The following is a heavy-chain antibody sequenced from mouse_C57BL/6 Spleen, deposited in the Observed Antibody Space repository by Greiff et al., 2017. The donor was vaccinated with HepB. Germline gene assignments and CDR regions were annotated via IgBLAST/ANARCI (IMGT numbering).Heavy chain of an antibody. CDR3: TRIWVYAMDY. D-gene: IGHD4-1*01. CDR1: GYTFTDYE. CDR2: IDPETGGT. J-gene: IGHJ4*01. V-gene: IGHV1-15*01. Sequence: VQLQQSGAELVRPGASVTLSCKASGYTFTDYEMHWVKQTPVHGLEWIGAIDPETGGTAYNQKFKGKAILTADKSSSTAYMELRSLTSEDSAVYYCTRIWVYAMDYWGQGTSVTVSS.